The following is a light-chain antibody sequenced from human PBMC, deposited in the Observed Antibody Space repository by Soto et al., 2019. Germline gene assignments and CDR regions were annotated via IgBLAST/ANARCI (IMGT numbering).Light chain of an antibody. V-gene: IGLV2-11*01. CDR1: SSDVGRYNY. CDR2: DVS. J-gene: IGLJ1*01. Sequence: QSALTQPRSVSGSPGQSVSISCTGTSSDVGRYNYVSWYQQHPDRAPKLMIYDVSERPSGVPVRFSGSKSGNTASLTITGLQGEDEADYYCCSFGGSYTGVFGTGTKVNVL. CDR3: CSFGGSYTGV.